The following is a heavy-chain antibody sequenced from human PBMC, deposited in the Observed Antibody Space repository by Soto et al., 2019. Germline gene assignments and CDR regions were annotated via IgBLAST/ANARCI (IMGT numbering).Heavy chain of an antibody. CDR3: ARHGGSNHNLYYYYYYMDV. Sequence: SETLSLTCTVSGGSISSYYWSWIRQPPGKGLEWIGYIYYSGSTNYNPSLKSRVTISVDTSKNQFSLKLSSVTAADTAVYYCARHGGSNHNLYYYYYYMDVWGKGTTVTVSS. D-gene: IGHD4-4*01. J-gene: IGHJ6*03. V-gene: IGHV4-59*08. CDR1: GGSISSYY. CDR2: IYYSGST.